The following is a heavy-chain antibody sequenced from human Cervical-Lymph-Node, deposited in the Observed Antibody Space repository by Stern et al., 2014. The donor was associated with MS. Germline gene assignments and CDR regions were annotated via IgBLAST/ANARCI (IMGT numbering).Heavy chain of an antibody. J-gene: IGHJ6*02. D-gene: IGHD5-18*01. CDR1: RFTFRSYG. CDR2: TSYDGGNR. V-gene: IGHV3-30*18. Sequence: VQLVESGGGVVQPGTSLRLSCTGSRFTFRSYGIHWVRQAPGKGLEWVSVTSYDGGNRQYADSVKGRFTISRDNSKNTVYLHVNSLRPEDTGVYHCAKDRRGGYNYLYGMDVWGQGTTVTVS. CDR3: AKDRRGGYNYLYGMDV.